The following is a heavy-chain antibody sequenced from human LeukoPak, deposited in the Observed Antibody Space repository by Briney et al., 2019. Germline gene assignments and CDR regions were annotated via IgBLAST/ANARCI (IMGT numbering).Heavy chain of an antibody. CDR1: GFTFSSYA. CDR3: ARTRIANPNWFDP. J-gene: IGHJ5*02. V-gene: IGHV3-30*01. Sequence: GRSLRLSCAASGFTFSSYAMHWVRQAPGKGLEWVAVISYDGSNKYYADSVKGRFTISRDNSKNTLYLQMNSLRAEDTAVYYCARTRIANPNWFDPWGQGTLVTVSS. CDR2: ISYDGSNK. D-gene: IGHD2-21*01.